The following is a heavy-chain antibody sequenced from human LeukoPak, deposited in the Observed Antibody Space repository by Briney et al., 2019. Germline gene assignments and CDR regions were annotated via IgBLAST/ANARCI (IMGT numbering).Heavy chain of an antibody. CDR2: ISSGGTSI. Sequence: PGGSLRLSCAASGFTFSDHYMSWIRQAPGKRLEGVSYISSGGTSIYYADSVKGRFTISRDNAKSSLYLQLNSLRADDTAVYLCARGASGSYYSEYYFDLWGQGTLVTVSS. D-gene: IGHD3-10*01. CDR3: ARGASGSYYSEYYFDL. V-gene: IGHV3-11*01. J-gene: IGHJ4*02. CDR1: GFTFSDHY.